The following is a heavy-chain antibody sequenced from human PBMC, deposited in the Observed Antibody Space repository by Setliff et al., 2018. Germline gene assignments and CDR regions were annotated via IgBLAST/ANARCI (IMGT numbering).Heavy chain of an antibody. V-gene: IGHV3-73*01. Sequence: PGESLKISCAAAGFTFSGSEIHWVRQTSGKGLGWVGRIRSKADKYATDYGASARGRFIIPRDDSKKTAYLQMSSLRAEDTARYYCLLPCTSGWYHWVDPWGQGTLVTVSS. CDR2: IRSKADKYAT. CDR1: GFTFSGSE. J-gene: IGHJ5*02. D-gene: IGHD6-19*01. CDR3: LLPCTSGWYHWVDP.